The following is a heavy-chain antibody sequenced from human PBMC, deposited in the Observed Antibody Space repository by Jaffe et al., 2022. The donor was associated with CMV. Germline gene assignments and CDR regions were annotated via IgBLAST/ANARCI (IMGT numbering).Heavy chain of an antibody. V-gene: IGHV3-15*01. J-gene: IGHJ6*03. Sequence: EVQLVESGGGLVKPGGSLRLSCAASGFTFSNAWMSWVRQAPGKGLEWVGRIKSKTDGGTTDYAAPVKGRFTISRDDSKNTLYLQMNSLKTEDTAVYYCTTTSSYYDFWSGYPYYYYYYMDVWGKGTTVTVSS. CDR1: GFTFSNAW. CDR2: IKSKTDGGTT. CDR3: TTTSSYYDFWSGYPYYYYYYMDV. D-gene: IGHD3-3*01.